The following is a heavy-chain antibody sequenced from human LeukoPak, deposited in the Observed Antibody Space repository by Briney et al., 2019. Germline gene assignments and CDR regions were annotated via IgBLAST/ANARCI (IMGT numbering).Heavy chain of an antibody. Sequence: ASVKVSCKASGYTFTGYYMHWVRQAPGQGLEWMGGIIPIFGTANYAQKFQGRVTITADESTSTAYMELSSLRSEDTAVYYCAAAVITTYWFDPWGQGTLVTVSS. V-gene: IGHV1-69*13. D-gene: IGHD3-22*01. J-gene: IGHJ5*02. CDR2: IIPIFGTA. CDR3: AAAVITTYWFDP. CDR1: GYTFTGYY.